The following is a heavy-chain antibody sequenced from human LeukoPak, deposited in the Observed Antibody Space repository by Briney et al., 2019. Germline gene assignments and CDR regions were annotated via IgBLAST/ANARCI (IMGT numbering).Heavy chain of an antibody. Sequence: ASVKVSCKASGYTFTAYGISWVRQAPGQGLEWMGWVSAYNGNTNYAQKFQGRVTMTRDTSISTAYMELSRLRSDDTAVYYCARDRYYGSGSYYYYYMDVWGKGTTVTISS. CDR2: VSAYNGNT. CDR1: GYTFTAYG. V-gene: IGHV1-18*01. J-gene: IGHJ6*03. D-gene: IGHD3-10*01. CDR3: ARDRYYGSGSYYYYYMDV.